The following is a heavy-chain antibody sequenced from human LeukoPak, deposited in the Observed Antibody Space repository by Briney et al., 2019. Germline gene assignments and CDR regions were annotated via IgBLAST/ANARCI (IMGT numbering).Heavy chain of an antibody. V-gene: IGHV4-4*07. CDR1: GGSISSYY. Sequence: SETLSLTCTVSGGSISSYYWSWIRQPAGKGLEWIGRIYTSGSTNYNPSLKSRVTMSVDTSKNQFSLKLSSVTAADTAVYYCARGDLADYVWGNPIPYYFDYWGQGTLVTVSS. D-gene: IGHD3-16*01. CDR2: IYTSGST. J-gene: IGHJ4*02. CDR3: ARGDLADYVWGNPIPYYFDY.